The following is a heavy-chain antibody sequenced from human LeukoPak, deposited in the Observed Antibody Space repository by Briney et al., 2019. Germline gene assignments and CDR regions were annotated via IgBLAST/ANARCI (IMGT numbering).Heavy chain of an antibody. CDR1: GYTFTGYY. CDR3: ARTYDSSGYYYNWFDP. J-gene: IGHJ5*02. D-gene: IGHD3-22*01. CDR2: INPNSGGT. V-gene: IGHV1-2*02. Sequence: ASVKVSCKASGYTFTGYYMHWVRQAPGQGLEWTGWINPNSGGTNYAQKFQGRVTMARDTSISTAYMELSRLRSDDTAVYYCARTYDSSGYYYNWFDPWGQGTLVTVSS.